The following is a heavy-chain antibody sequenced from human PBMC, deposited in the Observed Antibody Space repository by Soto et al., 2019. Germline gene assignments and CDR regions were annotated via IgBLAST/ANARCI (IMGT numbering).Heavy chain of an antibody. D-gene: IGHD3-3*01. J-gene: IGHJ5*02. CDR2: IIPIFGTA. Sequence: QVQLVQSGAEVKKPGSSVKVSCKASGGTFSSYAISWVRQAPGQGLEWMGGIIPIFGTANYAQKFQGRVTITADKSTSTAYMERSSLRSDDTAVYYCARSKIGLQFFNWFDPWGQGTLVTVSS. V-gene: IGHV1-69*06. CDR3: ARSKIGLQFFNWFDP. CDR1: GGTFSSYA.